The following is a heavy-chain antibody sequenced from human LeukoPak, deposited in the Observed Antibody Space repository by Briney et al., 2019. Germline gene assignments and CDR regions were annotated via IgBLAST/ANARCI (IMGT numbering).Heavy chain of an antibody. CDR1: GGSISSYY. D-gene: IGHD3-9*01. V-gene: IGHV4-59*01. CDR2: IYYSGST. Sequence: KPSETLSLTCTVSGGSISSYYWSWIRQPPGKGLEWIGYIYYSGSTNYNPSLKSRVTISVDTSKNQFSLKLSSVTAADTAVYYCAREETYYDILTGYQSPYFDYWGQGTLVTVSS. J-gene: IGHJ4*02. CDR3: AREETYYDILTGYQSPYFDY.